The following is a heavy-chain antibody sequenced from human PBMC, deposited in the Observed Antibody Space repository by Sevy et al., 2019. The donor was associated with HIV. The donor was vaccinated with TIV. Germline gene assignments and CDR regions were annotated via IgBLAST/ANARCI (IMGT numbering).Heavy chain of an antibody. V-gene: IGHV3-33*01. CDR1: GFTFSTYG. CDR3: ARDLEFYDYGDYGPAFMPDY. Sequence: GGSLRLSCAASGFTFSTYGMHWVRQAPGKGLEWVAVIWFDGSNSYYADSVKGRFTISRDFAKNTLHLQMNSLKVEDTAVYYCARDLEFYDYGDYGPAFMPDYWGQGTLVTVSS. J-gene: IGHJ4*02. CDR2: IWFDGSNS. D-gene: IGHD4-17*01.